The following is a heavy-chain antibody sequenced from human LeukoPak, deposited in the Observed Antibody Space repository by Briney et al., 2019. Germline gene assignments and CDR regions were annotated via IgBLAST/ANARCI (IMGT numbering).Heavy chain of an antibody. CDR1: GFTFSSYA. CDR2: ISYDGSNK. J-gene: IGHJ4*02. CDR3: ARDRRKRIAAAGLFDY. Sequence: GGSLRLSCAASGFTFSSYAMHWVRQAPGRGLEWVAVISYDGSNKYYADSVKGRFTISRDNSKNTLYLQMNSLRAEDTAVYYCARDRRKRIAAAGLFDYWGQGTLVTVSS. V-gene: IGHV3-30-3*01. D-gene: IGHD6-13*01.